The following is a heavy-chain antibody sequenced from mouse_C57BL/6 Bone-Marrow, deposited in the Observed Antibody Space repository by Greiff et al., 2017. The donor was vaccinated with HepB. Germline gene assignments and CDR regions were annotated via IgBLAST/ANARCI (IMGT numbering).Heavy chain of an antibody. V-gene: IGHV3-1*01. CDR1: GYSITSGYD. J-gene: IGHJ1*03. CDR3: AREGLGGYWYFDV. CDR2: ISYSGST. D-gene: IGHD3-1*01. Sequence: VQLQQSGPGMVKPSQSLSLTCTVPGYSITSGYDWHWIRHFPGNKLEWMGYISYSGSTNYNPSLKSRISITHDTSKNHFFLKLNSVTTEDTATYYCAREGLGGYWYFDVWGTGTTVTVSS.